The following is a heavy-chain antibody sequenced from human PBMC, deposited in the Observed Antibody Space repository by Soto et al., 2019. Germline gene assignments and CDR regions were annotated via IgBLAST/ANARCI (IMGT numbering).Heavy chain of an antibody. CDR1: GFTFTRSS. CDR2: IVVGSGNT. CDR3: AADPYSSPYYFDY. J-gene: IGHJ4*02. D-gene: IGHD6-6*01. V-gene: IGHV1-58*01. Sequence: SVKVSCKASGFTFTRSSVQWVRQARGQRLEWIGWIVVGSGNTNYAQKFQERVTITRDMSTSTAYMELSSLRSEDTAVYYCAADPYSSPYYFDYWGQGTLVTVSS.